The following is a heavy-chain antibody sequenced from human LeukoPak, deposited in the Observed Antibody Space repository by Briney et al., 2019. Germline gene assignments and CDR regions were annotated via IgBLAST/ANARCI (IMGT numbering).Heavy chain of an antibody. V-gene: IGHV4-34*01. CDR3: ASRAPAGWLQYDY. J-gene: IGHJ4*02. D-gene: IGHD5-24*01. CDR1: GGSFSGYY. CDR2: INHSGST. Sequence: SETLSLTCAVCGGSFSGYYWSWIRQPPGKGLEWIGEINHSGSTNYNPSLKSRVTISVDTSKNQFSLKLSSVTAADTAAYYCASRAPAGWLQYDYWGQGTLVTVSS.